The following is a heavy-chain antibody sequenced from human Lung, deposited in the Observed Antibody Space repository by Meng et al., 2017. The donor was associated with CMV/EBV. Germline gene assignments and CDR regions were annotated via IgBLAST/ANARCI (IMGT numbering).Heavy chain of an antibody. CDR2: IDWDDDK. V-gene: IGHV2-70D*14. CDR1: GFSLSTSGMR. CDR3: ARTNGDDVWGGYYDL. D-gene: IGHD3-3*01. Sequence: SGXXLVXPTETLTLTCTFSGFSLSTSGMRVSWIRQSPGQAPEWLARIDWDDDKFYSPSLKTRLTLSRDTSKNQVVLTMTNVDPVDTATYYCARTNGDDVWGGYYDLXGQGXPVTVSS. J-gene: IGHJ4*02.